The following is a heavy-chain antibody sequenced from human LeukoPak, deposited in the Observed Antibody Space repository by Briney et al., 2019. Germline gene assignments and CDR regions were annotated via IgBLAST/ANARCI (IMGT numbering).Heavy chain of an antibody. CDR1: GFTASNNY. D-gene: IGHD2-21*01. Sequence: GSLRLSCAASGFTASNNYISWVRQAPGKGLEWVSVIYSGGSTYYADSVKGRFTISRDNSKNTLYLQMNSLRAEDTAVYYCATLHPDCGGDCYRRTLWGRGTLVTVSS. CDR3: ATLHPDCGGDCYRRTL. V-gene: IGHV3-53*01. CDR2: IYSGGST. J-gene: IGHJ4*02.